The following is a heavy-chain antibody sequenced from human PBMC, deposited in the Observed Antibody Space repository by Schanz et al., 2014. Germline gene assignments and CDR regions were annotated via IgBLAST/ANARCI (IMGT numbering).Heavy chain of an antibody. CDR3: VRDILHRVYDSGSP. D-gene: IGHD3-10*01. CDR2: VPFDGSQK. Sequence: VQLVESGGGVVQPGGSLRLSCAASGFTLSSYGMHWVRQAPGKGLEWVAFVPFDGSQKFYADSVKGRFTISRDNAKNSLFLHMNSLRAEDTAVYYCVRDILHRVYDSGSPWGQGTLVTVSS. V-gene: IGHV3-30*03. CDR1: GFTLSSYG. J-gene: IGHJ5*02.